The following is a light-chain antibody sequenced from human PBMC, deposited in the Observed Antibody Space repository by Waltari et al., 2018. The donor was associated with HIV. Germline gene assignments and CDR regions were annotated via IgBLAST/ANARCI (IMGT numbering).Light chain of an antibody. Sequence: DFQMTQSPTSLTTSVGDRLTITCRTSQNIGTNIKWYQQKAGTAPKALSFAAASFHSGARTTFSASGSATGFTLTIRSLPPEDFASYYTQPTYLTSCTFGPGTNVDF. CDR2: AAA. CDR3: QPTYLTSCT. CDR1: QNIGTN. J-gene: IGKJ3*01. V-gene: IGKV1-39*01.